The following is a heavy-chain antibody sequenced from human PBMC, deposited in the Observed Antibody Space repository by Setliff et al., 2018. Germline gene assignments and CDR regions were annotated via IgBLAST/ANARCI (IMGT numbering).Heavy chain of an antibody. CDR1: GGSISSYY. CDR2: IYYSGST. V-gene: IGHV4-59*01. J-gene: IGHJ5*02. CDR3: ARWVPENWFGP. Sequence: SETLSLTCTVSGGSISSYYWSWIRQPPGKGLEWIGYIYYSGSTNYNPSLKSRVTISVDTSKNQFSLKLSSVTAADTAVYYCARWVPENWFGPWGQGTLVTVSS.